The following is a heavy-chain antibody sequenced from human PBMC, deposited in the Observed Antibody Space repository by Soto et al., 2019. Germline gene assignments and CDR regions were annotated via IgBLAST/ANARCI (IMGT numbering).Heavy chain of an antibody. Sequence: VASVKVSCKASGYTFTVYYMHWVRQAPGQGLEWMGWINPKSGGTMYPQKFQGRVTMTWDTSISTAYMALTRLRSDDTAVYYCARDLANGGGSAGFDYWGQGTLVTVSS. D-gene: IGHD1-26*01. V-gene: IGHV1-2*02. CDR3: ARDLANGGGSAGFDY. J-gene: IGHJ4*02. CDR1: GYTFTVYY. CDR2: INPKSGGT.